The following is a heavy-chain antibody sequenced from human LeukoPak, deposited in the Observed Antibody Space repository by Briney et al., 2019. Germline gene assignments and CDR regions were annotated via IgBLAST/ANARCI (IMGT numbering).Heavy chain of an antibody. CDR1: GYTFIAYH. CDR3: ARDLPFED. Sequence: ASVKVSCKASGYTFIAYHMHWVRQAPGQGLEWMGRIHPSSGATNYAQRFQGRVTLTRDTSINTAYMELSRLTSDDTAVCYCARDLPFEDWGQGTLVTVSS. CDR2: IHPSSGAT. D-gene: IGHD2/OR15-2a*01. J-gene: IGHJ4*02. V-gene: IGHV1-2*06.